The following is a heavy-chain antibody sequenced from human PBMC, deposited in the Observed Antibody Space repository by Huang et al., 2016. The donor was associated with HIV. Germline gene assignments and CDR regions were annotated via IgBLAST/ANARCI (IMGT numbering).Heavy chain of an antibody. D-gene: IGHD3-3*01. CDR2: MYYIGST. CDR3: VRHRPNYDFWSGYYPYFDD. CDR1: GGSISSSFYY. Sequence: QVQLQESGRGLVKPSETLSLTCTVSGGSISSSFYYWGWIRQSPGKVLEWIGSMYYIGSTNYNPCLKSRVTISADTSNSQFSLKLTSVTAADSAVYYCVRHRPNYDFWSGYYPYFDDWGQGTLVTVSS. V-gene: IGHV4-39*01. J-gene: IGHJ4*02.